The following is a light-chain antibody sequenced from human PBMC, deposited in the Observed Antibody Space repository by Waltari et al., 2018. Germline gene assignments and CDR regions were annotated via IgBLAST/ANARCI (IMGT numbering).Light chain of an antibody. J-gene: IGKJ1*01. V-gene: IGKV3-20*01. Sequence: VLTQSPGTLSLSPGVRANLACRASQRVANNYLAWYQQRPGQAPRLLIYAASSRATGIPDRFSGSVSGTEFTLTISRLEPEDSAVYYCHQYGLSARTFGQGTKVEI. CDR2: AAS. CDR3: HQYGLSART. CDR1: QRVANNY.